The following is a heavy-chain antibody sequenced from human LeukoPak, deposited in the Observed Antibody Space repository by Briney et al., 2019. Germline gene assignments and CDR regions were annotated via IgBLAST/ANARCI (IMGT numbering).Heavy chain of an antibody. CDR1: GFTFSSFA. Sequence: HPGGSLRLSCAASGFTFSSFALHWVRQAPGKGLEWVAVISYDGSNKYYADSVQGRFTVSRDNSKNTLYLQMNSLRAEDTAVYYCVKLGLDIRYFDWLPRPGIVFQDYWGQGTLVTVSS. CDR2: ISYDGSNK. CDR3: VKLGLDIRYFDWLPRPGIVFQDY. D-gene: IGHD3-9*01. J-gene: IGHJ4*02. V-gene: IGHV3-30-3*01.